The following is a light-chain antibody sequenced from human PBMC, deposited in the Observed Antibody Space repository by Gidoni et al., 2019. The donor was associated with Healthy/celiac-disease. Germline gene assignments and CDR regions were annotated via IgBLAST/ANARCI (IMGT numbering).Light chain of an antibody. CDR2: KAS. CDR3: QQYNSYSWT. Sequence: DLQITQSPSTLSASVGDRVTITCRASQSISSWFAWYQQKPGKAPKLLIYKASSLESGVPSRFSGSGSGTEFTRTISRLQHDDFATYYCQQYNSYSWTFGQGTKVEIK. CDR1: QSISSW. V-gene: IGKV1-5*03. J-gene: IGKJ1*01.